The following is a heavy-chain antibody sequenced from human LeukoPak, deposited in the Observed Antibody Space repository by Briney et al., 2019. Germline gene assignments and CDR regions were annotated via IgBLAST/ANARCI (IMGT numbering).Heavy chain of an antibody. J-gene: IGHJ4*02. Sequence: PSETLSLTCAVYGGSFSGYYWSWIRQPPGKGLEWIGYIYHSGSTYYNPSLKSRVTISVDRSKNQFSLKLSSVTAADTAVYYCARSPPQAGYSSSWYGINFDYWGQGTLVTVSS. V-gene: IGHV4-34*01. CDR2: IYHSGST. D-gene: IGHD6-13*01. CDR3: ARSPPQAGYSSSWYGINFDY. CDR1: GGSFSGYY.